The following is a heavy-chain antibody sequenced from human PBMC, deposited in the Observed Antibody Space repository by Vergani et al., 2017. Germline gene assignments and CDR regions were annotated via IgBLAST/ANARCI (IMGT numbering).Heavy chain of an antibody. J-gene: IGHJ4*02. V-gene: IGHV3-21*04. CDR3: AKDQAYSSGWEFDY. D-gene: IGHD6-19*01. Sequence: EVQLVESGGGLVKPGGSLRLSCAASGFTFSSYSMNWVRQAPGKGLEWVSSISSSSSYIYYADSVKGRFTISRDNSKNTLYLQMNSLRAEDTAVYYCAKDQAYSSGWEFDYWGQGTLVTVSS. CDR1: GFTFSSYS. CDR2: ISSSSSYI.